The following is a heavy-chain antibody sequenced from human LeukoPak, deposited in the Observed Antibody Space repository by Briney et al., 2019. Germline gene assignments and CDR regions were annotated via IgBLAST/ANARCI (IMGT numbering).Heavy chain of an antibody. CDR2: IYYSGST. D-gene: IGHD4-23*01. CDR3: ARVGDDYGGNPDY. V-gene: IGHV4-61*01. J-gene: IGHJ4*02. Sequence: SETLSLTCTVSGGSVSSGSYYWSWIRQPPEKGLEWIGYIYYSGSTNYNPSLKSRVTISVDTSKNQFSLKLSSVTAADTAVYYCARVGDDYGGNPDYWGQGTLVTVSS. CDR1: GGSVSSGSYY.